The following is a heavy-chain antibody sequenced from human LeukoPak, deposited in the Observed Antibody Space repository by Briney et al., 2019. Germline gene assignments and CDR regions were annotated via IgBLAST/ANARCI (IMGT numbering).Heavy chain of an antibody. CDR1: GFTFSSYS. D-gene: IGHD2-15*01. Sequence: PGGSLGLSCAASGFTFSSYSMNWVRQAPGKGLEWVSSISSSSSYIYYADSVKGRFTISRDNAKNSLYLQMNSLRAEDTAVYYCARERCSGGSCYLNWFDPWGQGTLVTVSS. CDR2: ISSSSSYI. CDR3: ARERCSGGSCYLNWFDP. J-gene: IGHJ5*02. V-gene: IGHV3-21*01.